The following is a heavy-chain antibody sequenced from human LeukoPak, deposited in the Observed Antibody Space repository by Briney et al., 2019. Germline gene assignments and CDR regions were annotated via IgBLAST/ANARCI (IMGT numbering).Heavy chain of an antibody. CDR2: IWYDGSNK. D-gene: IGHD2-8*01. J-gene: IGHJ4*02. V-gene: IGHV3-33*01. Sequence: GGSLRLSCAASGFTFSSYGMHWVRQAPGKGLEWVAVIWYDGSNKYYADSVKGRFTISRDNSKNTLYLQMNSLRAEDTAVYYCPRNGYSTNGVCYYFDYWGQGTLVTVSS. CDR3: PRNGYSTNGVCYYFDY. CDR1: GFTFSSYG.